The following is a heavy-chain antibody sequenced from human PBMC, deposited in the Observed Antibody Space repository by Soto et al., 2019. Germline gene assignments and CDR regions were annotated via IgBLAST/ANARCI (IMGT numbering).Heavy chain of an antibody. CDR3: ARGRNYDILTGYRPDSYYYYGMDV. D-gene: IGHD3-9*01. J-gene: IGHJ6*02. Sequence: SQTLSLTCAISGDSVSSNSAAWNWIRQSPSRGLEWLGRTYYRSKWYNDYAVSVKSRITINPDTSKNQFSLQLNSVTPEDTAVYYCARGRNYDILTGYRPDSYYYYGMDVWGQGTTVTVSS. CDR2: TYYRSKWYN. CDR1: GDSVSSNSAA. V-gene: IGHV6-1*01.